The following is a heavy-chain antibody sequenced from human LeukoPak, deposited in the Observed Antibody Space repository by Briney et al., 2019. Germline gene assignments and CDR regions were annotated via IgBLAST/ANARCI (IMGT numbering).Heavy chain of an antibody. CDR1: GFTFSDYY. Sequence: PGGSLRLSCAASGFTFSDYYMSWIRQAPGKGLEWVSYISSSGSTIYYADSVKGRFTISRDNAKNSLYLQMNSLRAEDTAVYYCERSGTLWNYPLFDYWGQGTLVTVSS. V-gene: IGHV3-11*01. CDR3: ERSGTLWNYPLFDY. CDR2: ISSSGSTI. D-gene: IGHD1-7*01. J-gene: IGHJ4*02.